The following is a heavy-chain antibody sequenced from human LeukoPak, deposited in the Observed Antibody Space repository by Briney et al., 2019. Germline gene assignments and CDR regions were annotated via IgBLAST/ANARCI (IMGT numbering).Heavy chain of an antibody. Sequence: GASVTVSCKASGGTFNKYGISWVRQAPGQGLVWMGWISVNNGYTKYVQKFQGRVTMTRDTSISTAYMELSRLRSDDTAIYYCARDPLIGGSGWFDPWGQGTLVTVSS. CDR2: ISVNNGYT. CDR1: GGTFNKYG. V-gene: IGHV1-2*02. CDR3: ARDPLIGGSGWFDP. J-gene: IGHJ5*02. D-gene: IGHD1-26*01.